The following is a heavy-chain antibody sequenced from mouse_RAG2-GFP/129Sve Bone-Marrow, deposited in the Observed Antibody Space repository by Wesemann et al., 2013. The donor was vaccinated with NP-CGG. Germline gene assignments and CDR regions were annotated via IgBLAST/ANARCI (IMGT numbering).Heavy chain of an antibody. CDR3: ARHYDYYWYFDV. J-gene: IGHJ1*03. D-gene: IGHD2-4*01. CDR2: ISNGGGST. Sequence: EVKLVESGGGLVQPGGSLKLSCAASGFTFSDYYMYWVRQTPEKRLEWVAYISNGGGSTYYPDTVKGRFTISRDNAKNTLYLQMSRLKSEDTAMYYCARHYDYYWYFDVWGTGDHGSPSPQ. V-gene: IGHV5-12*01. CDR1: GFTFSDYY.